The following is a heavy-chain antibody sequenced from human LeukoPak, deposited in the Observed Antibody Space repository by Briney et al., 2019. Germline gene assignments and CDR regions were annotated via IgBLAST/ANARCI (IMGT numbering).Heavy chain of an antibody. V-gene: IGHV4-38-2*02. CDR1: GYSISNGYY. CDR2: ISHRGST. Sequence: KPSETLSLTCTVSGYSISNGYYWGWIRQPPGKGLEWVGSISHRGSTYYNPSLRSRITISLDRSKQKFSLKLTSVTAADTAVYFCARGAEYYAIWRGYAGYSDYWGQGISVNVSS. D-gene: IGHD3-3*01. J-gene: IGHJ4*02. CDR3: ARGAEYYAIWRGYAGYSDY.